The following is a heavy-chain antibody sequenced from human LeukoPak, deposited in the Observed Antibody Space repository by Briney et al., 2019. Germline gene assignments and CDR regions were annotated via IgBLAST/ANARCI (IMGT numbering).Heavy chain of an antibody. Sequence: SDTLSLTCTVSGDSISSHSYFWGWIRQPPGKGLEWVGNIHYIGSTYYNPSLKSRVTISVDTSTNHFSLKLSSVTAADTAVYYCARLLTGDRFYYYYYMDVWGKGTTVTVSS. CDR3: ARLLTGDRFYYYYYMDV. J-gene: IGHJ6*03. CDR2: IHYIGST. CDR1: GDSISSHSYF. V-gene: IGHV4-39*07. D-gene: IGHD7-27*01.